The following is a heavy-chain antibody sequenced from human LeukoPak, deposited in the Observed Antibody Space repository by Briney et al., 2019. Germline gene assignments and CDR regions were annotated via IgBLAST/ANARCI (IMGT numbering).Heavy chain of an antibody. CDR2: IYYSGST. CDR1: GDSMSSYY. Sequence: SETLSLTCTVSGDSMSSYYWSWIRQPPGKGLEWVGYIYYSGSTNYNPSLKSRVTISVDTSKNQFSLKLSSVTAADTAVYYCARMGIVGANFDYWGQGTLVTVSS. J-gene: IGHJ4*02. CDR3: ARMGIVGANFDY. V-gene: IGHV4-59*01. D-gene: IGHD1-26*01.